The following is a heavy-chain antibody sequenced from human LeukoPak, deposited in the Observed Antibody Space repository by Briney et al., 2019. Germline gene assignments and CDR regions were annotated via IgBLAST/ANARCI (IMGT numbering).Heavy chain of an antibody. J-gene: IGHJ4*02. CDR1: GHSFTSYW. Sequence: GESLKISCKDSGHSFTSYWIGWVRQMPGKGLEWMGIIYPGDSETRYSPSFEGQVTISADKSISTAYLQWSSLKASDTAMYYCARHFVAYYYNSGSPVDYWGQGTLVTVSS. CDR3: ARHFVAYYYNSGSPVDY. V-gene: IGHV5-51*01. D-gene: IGHD3-10*01. CDR2: IYPGDSET.